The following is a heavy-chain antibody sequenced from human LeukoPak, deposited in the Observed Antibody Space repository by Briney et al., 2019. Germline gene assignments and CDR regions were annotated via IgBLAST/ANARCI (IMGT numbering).Heavy chain of an antibody. V-gene: IGHV4-59*08. CDR1: GDSVSIYY. CDR2: IYNSGST. CDR3: ARQWAYAPYYFDY. J-gene: IGHJ4*02. D-gene: IGHD2-2*01. Sequence: PSETLSLTCSVSGDSVSIYYWSWIRQAPGKGLEWIGYIYNSGSTNYNPSLKSRVTISVDTSKNQFSLKLTSVTAADTAVYYCARQWAYAPYYFDYWGQGTLVTVSS.